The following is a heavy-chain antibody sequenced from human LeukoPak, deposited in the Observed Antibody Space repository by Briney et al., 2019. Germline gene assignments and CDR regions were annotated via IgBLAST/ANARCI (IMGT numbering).Heavy chain of an antibody. CDR1: GYTFTSYD. J-gene: IGHJ4*02. Sequence: GASVKVSCKASGYTFTSYDINWVRQATGQGLEWMGWMNPNSGNTGYAQKFQGRVTMTEDTSTDTAYMELSSLRSEDTAVYYCATGRGFSSGSYYRRDYWGQGTLVTVSS. CDR3: ATGRGFSSGSYYRRDY. V-gene: IGHV1-8*01. D-gene: IGHD1-26*01. CDR2: MNPNSGNT.